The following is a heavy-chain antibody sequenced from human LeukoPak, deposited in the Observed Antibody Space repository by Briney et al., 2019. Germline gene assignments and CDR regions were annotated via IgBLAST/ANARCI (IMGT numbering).Heavy chain of an antibody. J-gene: IGHJ4*02. V-gene: IGHV1-46*01. CDR1: GYTFTGYY. Sequence: ASVKVSCKASGYTFTGYYIHWVRQAPGQGLGWMGIIKPSGGSTSYAQKFQGRVTMTRDTSTSTVYMELSSLRSEDTAVYYCARGGYSYGYPPRDYWGQGTLVTVSS. CDR3: ARGGYSYGYPPRDY. CDR2: IKPSGGST. D-gene: IGHD5-18*01.